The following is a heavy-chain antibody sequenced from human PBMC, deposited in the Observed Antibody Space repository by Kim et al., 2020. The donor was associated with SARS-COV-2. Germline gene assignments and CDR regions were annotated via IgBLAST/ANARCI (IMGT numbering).Heavy chain of an antibody. CDR3: ARDSEGARAFEY. CDR2: FYISGTT. J-gene: IGHJ4*02. CDR1: GDSSSSYY. D-gene: IGHD1-26*01. Sequence: SETLSLTCTVSGDSSSSYYWTWIRQPAGKGLEWIGRFYISGTTNYNPSLKSRVTMSVDTSKNQFSLNLTSVTAADTAVYYCARDSEGARAFEYWGQGTQVTVSS. V-gene: IGHV4-4*07.